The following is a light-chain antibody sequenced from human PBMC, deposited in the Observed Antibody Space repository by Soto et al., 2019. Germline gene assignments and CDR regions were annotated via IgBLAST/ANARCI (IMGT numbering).Light chain of an antibody. CDR2: YDD. CDR3: AAWDDSLNGVV. J-gene: IGLJ2*01. Sequence: QSVLTQPPSVSEAPRQRVTISCSGSISNIGNNAVNWYQQLPGQAPKLLIYYDDLLPSGVSDRFSGSKSGTSASLAINGLQSEDEADYYCAAWDDSLNGVVFGGGTKVTVL. CDR1: ISNIGNNA. V-gene: IGLV1-36*01.